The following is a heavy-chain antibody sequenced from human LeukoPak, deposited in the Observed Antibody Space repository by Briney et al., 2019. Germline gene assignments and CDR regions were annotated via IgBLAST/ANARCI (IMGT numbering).Heavy chain of an antibody. CDR1: GGSISSGGYY. V-gene: IGHV4-31*03. D-gene: IGHD2-2*01. J-gene: IGHJ3*02. CDR3: ARKGLSVRYCSSTSCYGDAFDI. Sequence: PSETLSLTCTVSGGSISSGGYYWSWIRQHPGKGLEWIGCIYYSGSTYYNPSLKSRVTISVDTSKNQFSLKLSSVTAADTAVYYCARKGLSVRYCSSTSCYGDAFDIWGQGTMVTVSS. CDR2: IYYSGST.